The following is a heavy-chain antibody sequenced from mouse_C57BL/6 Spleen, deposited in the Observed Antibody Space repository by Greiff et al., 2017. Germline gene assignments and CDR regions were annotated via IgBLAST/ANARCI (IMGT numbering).Heavy chain of an antibody. V-gene: IGHV5-17*01. D-gene: IGHD1-1*01. CDR2: ISSGSSTI. J-gene: IGHJ4*01. CDR1: GFTFSDYG. CDR3: AGGLDYGGSYNYAMDY. Sequence: DVHLVESGGGLVKPGGSLKLSCAASGFTFSDYGMHWVRQAPEKGLEWVAYISSGSSTIYYADTVKGRFTISRDNAKNTLFLQMTSLRSEDTAMYYCAGGLDYGGSYNYAMDYWGQGTSVTSPQ.